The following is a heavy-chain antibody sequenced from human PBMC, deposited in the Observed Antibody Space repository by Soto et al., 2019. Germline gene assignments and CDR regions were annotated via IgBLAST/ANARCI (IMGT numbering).Heavy chain of an antibody. CDR1: GYTFTSYY. CDR2: INPSGGTT. CDR3: ARDWEFGY. V-gene: IGHV1-46*01. Sequence: ASVKVSCKASGYTFTSYYIHWVRQAPGQGLEWMGLINPSGGTTVDPQKFQGRVTMTRDTSTSTVYMELSSLRSEDTAAYYCARDWEFGYWGQGTLVTVSS. J-gene: IGHJ4*02. D-gene: IGHD1-26*01.